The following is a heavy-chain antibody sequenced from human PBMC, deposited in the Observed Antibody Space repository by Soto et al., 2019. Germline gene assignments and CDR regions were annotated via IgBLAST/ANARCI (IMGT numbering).Heavy chain of an antibody. V-gene: IGHV1-2*02. CDR1: GFSFTGYY. D-gene: IGHD6-6*01. CDR2: INAHSGGT. Sequence: ASVKVSCKASGFSFTGYYIHWLRQAPGQGLEWMGWINAHSGGTEYAQKFQGRVTLTRDTSIATAYLTLTSLTSDDTALYYCAKDLTRQLAYWLDPWGQGTPVTVSS. J-gene: IGHJ5*02. CDR3: AKDLTRQLAYWLDP.